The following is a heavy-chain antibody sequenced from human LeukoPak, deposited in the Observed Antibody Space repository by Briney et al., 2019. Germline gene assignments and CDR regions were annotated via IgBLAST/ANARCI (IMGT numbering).Heavy chain of an antibody. CDR2: IHDSATT. CDR1: GGSISSYY. D-gene: IGHD2-15*01. Sequence: PSETLSLTRTVSGGSISSYYWNWIRQPPGKGLEWIGYIHDSATTNYNPSLKSRVTISVDTSKNQFSLKLSSVTAADTAVYYCARAAPDEYCSGGSCYSIDYWGQGTLATVSS. V-gene: IGHV4-59*01. CDR3: ARAAPDEYCSGGSCYSIDY. J-gene: IGHJ4*02.